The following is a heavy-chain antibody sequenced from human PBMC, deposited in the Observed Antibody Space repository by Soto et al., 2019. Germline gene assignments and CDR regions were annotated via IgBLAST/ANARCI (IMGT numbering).Heavy chain of an antibody. D-gene: IGHD3-10*01. CDR1: GGSISSYY. CDR2: IYYSGST. CDR3: ARGWGYYYGSGSYYPYYYGMDV. Sequence: PSETLSLTCTVSGGSISSYYWSWIRQPPGKGLEWIGYIYYSGSTNYNPSLKSRVTISVDTSKNQFSLKLSSVTAADTAVYYCARGWGYYYGSGSYYPYYYGMDVWGQGTTVTVSS. J-gene: IGHJ6*02. V-gene: IGHV4-59*01.